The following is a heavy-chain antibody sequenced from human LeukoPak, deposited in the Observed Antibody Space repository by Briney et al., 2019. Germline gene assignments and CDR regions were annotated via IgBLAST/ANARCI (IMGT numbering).Heavy chain of an antibody. CDR2: ISAHNGKA. CDR3: VRESDLGWLPFDY. CDR1: DYTFITNG. Sequence: GASVKVSCKASDYTFITNGIHWVRQAPGQGPEWMGWISAHNGKANYAQKLQGRVTMTTDTSRSTVYMELRSLRSVDTAVYYCVRESDLGWLPFDYWGQGTLVTVSS. J-gene: IGHJ4*02. V-gene: IGHV1-18*01. D-gene: IGHD3/OR15-3a*01.